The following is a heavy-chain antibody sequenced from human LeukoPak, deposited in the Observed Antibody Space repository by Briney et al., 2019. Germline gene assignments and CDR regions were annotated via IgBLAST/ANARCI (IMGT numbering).Heavy chain of an antibody. CDR3: AADPSSIVGATYYYGMDV. D-gene: IGHD1-26*01. CDR2: IVVGSGNT. V-gene: IGHV1-58*02. J-gene: IGHJ6*02. Sequence: SVKVSCKASGFTFTSSAMQWVRQARGQRLEWIGWIVVGSGNTNYAQKFQERVTIARDMSTSTAYMELSSLRSEDTAVYYCAADPSSIVGATYYYGMDVWGQGTTVTVSS. CDR1: GFTFTSSA.